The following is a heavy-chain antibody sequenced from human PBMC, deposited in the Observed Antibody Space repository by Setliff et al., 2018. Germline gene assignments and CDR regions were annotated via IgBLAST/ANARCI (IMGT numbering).Heavy chain of an antibody. CDR1: GGSFSGYY. D-gene: IGHD3-3*01. CDR3: ARTPDGFLGDGYNLNTLGYFDS. Sequence: PLETLSLTCAVYGGSFSGYYWSWIRQPPGKGLEWIGEINHSGSTNYNPSLKSRVTISVDTSKNQFSLKLSSVTAADTAVYYCARTPDGFLGDGYNLNTLGYFDSWGQGTLVTVSS. V-gene: IGHV4-34*01. J-gene: IGHJ4*02. CDR2: INHSGST.